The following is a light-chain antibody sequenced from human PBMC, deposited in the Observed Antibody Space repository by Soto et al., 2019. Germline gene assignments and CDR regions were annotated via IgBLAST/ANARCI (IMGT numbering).Light chain of an antibody. CDR2: GAS. J-gene: IGKJ1*01. Sequence: IVLTQSPVTLSLSPGERATLSCRASQSVSSSYLAWYQQKPGQAPRLLIYGASSRATGIPDRFSGSGSGTDFTLTISRLEPEDFAVYYCHQYGGSPRTLGQGTKVDIK. CDR1: QSVSSSY. CDR3: HQYGGSPRT. V-gene: IGKV3-20*01.